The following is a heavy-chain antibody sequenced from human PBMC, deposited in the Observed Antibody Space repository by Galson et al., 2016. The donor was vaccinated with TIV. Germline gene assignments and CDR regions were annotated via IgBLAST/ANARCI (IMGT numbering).Heavy chain of an antibody. D-gene: IGHD2-2*01. Sequence: SLRLSCAASGFTFSNYWMHWVRQVPGKGLVWVSRINTDGSTTTYVDSVEGRFTISRDNAKNTLFLQMTSLRAEDTAVYYGVRGEDLVPSFYFDYWGQGTLVTVSS. CDR2: INTDGSTT. CDR1: GFTFSNYW. CDR3: VRGEDLVPSFYFDY. V-gene: IGHV3-74*01. J-gene: IGHJ4*02.